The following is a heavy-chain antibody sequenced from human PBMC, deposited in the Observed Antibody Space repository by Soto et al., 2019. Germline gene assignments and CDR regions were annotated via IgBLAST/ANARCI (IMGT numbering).Heavy chain of an antibody. Sequence: PGGSLRLSCEASGFTFSDFAMSWVRQVQGKRLEWVSGTSASGGATYYADSLKSRVTISVDTSNNQLSLKLRSVTAADTAVYYCARHDGFSSGWIFDYWGHGTLVTVSS. D-gene: IGHD6-19*01. V-gene: IGHV3-23*01. J-gene: IGHJ4*01. CDR1: GFTFSDFA. CDR3: ARHDGFSSGWIFDY. CDR2: TSASGGAT.